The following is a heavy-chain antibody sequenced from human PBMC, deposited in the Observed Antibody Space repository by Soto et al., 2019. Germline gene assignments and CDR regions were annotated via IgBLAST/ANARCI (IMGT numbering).Heavy chain of an antibody. CDR1: GGSISSGGYS. J-gene: IGHJ2*01. CDR2: IYHSGST. CDR3: ARGDCSGGSCPRHWYFDL. V-gene: IGHV4-30-2*01. D-gene: IGHD2-15*01. Sequence: QLQLQESGSGLVKPSQTLSLTCAVSGGSISSGGYSWSWIRQPPGKGLEWIGYIYHSGSTYYNPSLRSRVTISVDRSKNQFSLKLSSVTAADTAVYYCARGDCSGGSCPRHWYFDLWGRGTLVTVSS.